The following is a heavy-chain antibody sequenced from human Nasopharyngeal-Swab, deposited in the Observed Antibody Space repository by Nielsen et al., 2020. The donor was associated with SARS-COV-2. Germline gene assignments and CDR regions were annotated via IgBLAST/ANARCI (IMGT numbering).Heavy chain of an antibody. V-gene: IGHV3-73*01. CDR1: GFTFRDSA. J-gene: IGHJ4*02. D-gene: IGHD2-15*01. CDR2: IRSKGNNYAT. CDR3: TRCGGGCYSGRDY. Sequence: GRPLRLSGAASGFTFRDSAIHWVRHVSEEGLEWVAHIRSKGNNYATAYSASVKGRFIIFRDDPTNTAYLQMNSLKPEDTAMCYCTRCGGGCYSGRDYWGQGTLVTVSS.